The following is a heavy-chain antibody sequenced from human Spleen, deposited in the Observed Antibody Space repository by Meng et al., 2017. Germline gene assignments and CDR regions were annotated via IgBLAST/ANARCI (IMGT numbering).Heavy chain of an antibody. CDR3: ARGPTTMAHDFDY. CDR1: CGSFSDYY. D-gene: IGHD4-11*01. CDR2: INHSGST. Sequence: QVKLPQWGPGLLKPSETLSLTCVFSCGSFSDYYWSWIRQPPGKGLEWIGEINHSGSTNYNPSLESRATISVDTSQNNLSLKLSSVTAADSAVYYCARGPTTMAHDFDYWGQGTLVTVSS. J-gene: IGHJ4*02. V-gene: IGHV4-34*01.